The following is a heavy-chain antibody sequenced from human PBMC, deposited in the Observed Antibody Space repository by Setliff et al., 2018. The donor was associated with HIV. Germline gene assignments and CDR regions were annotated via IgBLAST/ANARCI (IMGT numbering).Heavy chain of an antibody. CDR2: IYQSGSA. CDR3: ARATVAIFGVVTAILHYFDY. D-gene: IGHD3-3*01. Sequence: TLSLTCAVSGYSISSGYYWGWIRQPPGKGLEWIGCIYQSGSASYNPSLKSRVTISVDTSKNQFSLKLSSVTAADTAVYYCARATVAIFGVVTAILHYFDYWGQGTLVTVSS. J-gene: IGHJ4*02. CDR1: GYSISSGYY. V-gene: IGHV4-38-2*01.